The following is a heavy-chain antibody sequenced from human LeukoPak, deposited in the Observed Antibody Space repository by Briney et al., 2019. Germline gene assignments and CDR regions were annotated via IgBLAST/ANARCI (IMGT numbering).Heavy chain of an antibody. V-gene: IGHV3-49*04. Sequence: TGGSLRLSCTTSGFTFGDNAMSWVRQAPGKGLEWVGFIRGKAYGGTTEYAASVKGRFTISRDDFKSIAYLQMNSLKTEDTAVYYCRSITMARGYYMDVWGKGTTVTISS. CDR1: GFTFGDNA. CDR2: IRGKAYGGTT. CDR3: RSITMARGYYMDV. J-gene: IGHJ6*03. D-gene: IGHD3-10*01.